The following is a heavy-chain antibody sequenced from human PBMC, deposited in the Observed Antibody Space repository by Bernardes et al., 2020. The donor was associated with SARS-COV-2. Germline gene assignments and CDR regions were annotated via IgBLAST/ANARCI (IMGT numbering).Heavy chain of an antibody. CDR3: ARGSTPGSCNATDCYNARGALGY. J-gene: IGHJ4*02. D-gene: IGHD2-21*02. CDR2: INHSGTT. CDR1: RGSFTDYY. V-gene: IGHV4-34*01. Sequence: TLSLTCAVYRGSFTDYYWSWIRQPPGKGLDWIGEINHSGTTNSKSSLKIRVTLPLNTSKKQFYLKVNSVTAADTAVYHCARGSTPGSCNATDCYNARGALGYWGQGTLVTVSS.